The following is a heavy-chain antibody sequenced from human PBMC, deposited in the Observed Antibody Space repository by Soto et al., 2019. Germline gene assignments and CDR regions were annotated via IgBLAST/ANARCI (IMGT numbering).Heavy chain of an antibody. CDR3: AKARYSSGWYKGAFDI. D-gene: IGHD6-19*01. J-gene: IGHJ3*02. CDR2: ISGSGGST. Sequence: GGSLRLSCAASGFTFSSYAMSWVRQAPGKGLEWVSAISGSGGSTYYADSVKGRFTISRDNSKNTLYLQMNSLRAEDTAVYYCAKARYSSGWYKGAFDIWGQGTKVTVSS. CDR1: GFTFSSYA. V-gene: IGHV3-23*01.